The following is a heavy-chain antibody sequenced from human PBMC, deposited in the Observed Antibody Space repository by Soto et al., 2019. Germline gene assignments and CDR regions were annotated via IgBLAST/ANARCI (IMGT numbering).Heavy chain of an antibody. V-gene: IGHV4-34*01. CDR2: INHSGST. Sequence: PSETLSLTCAVYGGSFSGYYWSWIRQPPGKGLEWIGEINHSGSTNYNPSLKSRVTISVDTSKNQFSLKLSSVTAADTAVYYCARVTQNYDFWCGSPWLYHVDVWGKGTTVTVP. CDR3: ARVTQNYDFWCGSPWLYHVDV. CDR1: GGSFSGYY. D-gene: IGHD3-3*01. J-gene: IGHJ6*03.